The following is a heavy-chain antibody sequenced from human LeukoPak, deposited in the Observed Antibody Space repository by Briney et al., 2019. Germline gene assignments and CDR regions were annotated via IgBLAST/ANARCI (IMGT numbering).Heavy chain of an antibody. CDR3: ATILMVYSGGYFDY. J-gene: IGHJ4*02. CDR2: ISSISSTI. D-gene: IGHD2-8*01. CDR1: GFTFNGYG. Sequence: GGSLRLSCAASGFTFNGYGMNWVRQAPGKGLEWVSYISSISSTIHYSDSVKGRFTISRDNAKNSLYLQMNSLRAEDTAVYYCATILMVYSGGYFDYWGQGTLVTVSS. V-gene: IGHV3-48*01.